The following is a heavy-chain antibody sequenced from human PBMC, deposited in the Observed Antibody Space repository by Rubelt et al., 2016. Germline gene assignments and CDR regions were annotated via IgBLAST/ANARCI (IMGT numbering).Heavy chain of an antibody. CDR1: GGTFSSYA. J-gene: IGHJ4*02. CDR3: AREQETTVTIEGVLGY. Sequence: QVQLVQSGAEVKKPGSSVKVSCKASGGTFSSYAISWVRQAPGQGLEWMGIINPSGGNTSYAKKFQGRVTMTRETSTSTVYMGLSSRRSEDTAVYYCAREQETTVTIEGVLGYWGQGTLVTVSS. CDR2: INPSGGNT. D-gene: IGHD4-17*01. V-gene: IGHV1-46*01.